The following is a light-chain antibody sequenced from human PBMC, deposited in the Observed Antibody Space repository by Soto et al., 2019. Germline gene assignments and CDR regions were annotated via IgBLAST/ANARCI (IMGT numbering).Light chain of an antibody. CDR3: SSYAGRNTFV. V-gene: IGLV2-8*01. Sequence: QSVLTQPPSASWSPGQSVTISCTGTSSDVGGYNYVSWYQQHPGKAPKLMIYEVNRRPSGVPDRFSGSKSGNTASLTVSGLQAEDEADYYCSSYAGRNTFVFGTGTKVTVL. J-gene: IGLJ1*01. CDR1: SSDVGGYNY. CDR2: EVN.